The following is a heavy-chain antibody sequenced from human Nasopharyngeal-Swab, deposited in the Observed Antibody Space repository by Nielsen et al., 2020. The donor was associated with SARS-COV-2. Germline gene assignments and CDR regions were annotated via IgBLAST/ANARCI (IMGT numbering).Heavy chain of an antibody. CDR3: ARLMGDIVVVVAALEYYYYYGMDV. D-gene: IGHD2-15*01. Sequence: RQAPGKALEWLAHIFSNDEKSYSTPLKSRLTISKDTSKSQVVLTMTNMDPVDTATYYCARLMGDIVVVVAALEYYYYYGMDVWGQGTTVTVSS. J-gene: IGHJ6*02. CDR2: IFSNDEK. V-gene: IGHV2-26*01.